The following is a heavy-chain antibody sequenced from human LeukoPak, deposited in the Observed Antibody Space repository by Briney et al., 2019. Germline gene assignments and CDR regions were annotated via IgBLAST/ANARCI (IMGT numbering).Heavy chain of an antibody. CDR2: ITSSGGFI. J-gene: IGHJ4*02. CDR3: ARDLIMGATNY. CDR1: GFTFSSYS. Sequence: GGSPRLSCAASGFTFSSYSMNWVRQAPGKGLEWVSSITSSGGFIYYADSVKGRFTISRDNAKNSLYLQMNSLRAEDTAVYYCARDLIMGATNYWGQGTLVTVSS. V-gene: IGHV3-21*01. D-gene: IGHD1-26*01.